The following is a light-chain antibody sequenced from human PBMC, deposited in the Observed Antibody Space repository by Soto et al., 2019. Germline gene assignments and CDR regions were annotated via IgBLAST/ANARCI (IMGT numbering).Light chain of an antibody. V-gene: IGKV3-15*01. CDR1: QSVGGD. CDR3: QQYNYWPLT. Sequence: EVVLTQSPATLSLSPGEGVTLSCWASQSVGGDLAWYQQKAGQTPRLLIYGATTRAPGIPGRFSGRGSATDFTLTISSLQSEDFAVYYCQQYNYWPLTFGGGTKVEIK. CDR2: GAT. J-gene: IGKJ4*01.